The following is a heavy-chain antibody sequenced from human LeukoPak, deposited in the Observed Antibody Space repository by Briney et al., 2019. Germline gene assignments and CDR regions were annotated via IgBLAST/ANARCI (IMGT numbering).Heavy chain of an antibody. V-gene: IGHV1-2*02. D-gene: IGHD3-10*01. CDR3: ARAKANLGSGDY. CDR1: EYTFTDYY. J-gene: IGHJ4*02. Sequence: GASVKVSCKASEYTFTDYYVHWVRQAPGQGLEWMGWINPNTGGTNYAQKFQGRVTMTRDTSISTGYMDLSGLRSDDTAVYYCARAKANLGSGDYWGQGTLVT. CDR2: INPNTGGT.